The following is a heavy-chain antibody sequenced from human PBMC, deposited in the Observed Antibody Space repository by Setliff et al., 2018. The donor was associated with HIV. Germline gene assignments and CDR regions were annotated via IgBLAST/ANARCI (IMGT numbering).Heavy chain of an antibody. Sequence: PSETLSLTCTVSGGSIRSGSYYWSWIRQPAGKGLEWIGHIYTSGRTNYNPSLKSRVTISVDTSKNQFSLKLTSVTAADTAVYYCARGHFWSGYYTGRNWFDPWGQGTLVTVSS. D-gene: IGHD3-3*02. V-gene: IGHV4-61*09. CDR2: IYTSGRT. CDR3: ARGHFWSGYYTGRNWFDP. J-gene: IGHJ5*02. CDR1: GGSIRSGSYY.